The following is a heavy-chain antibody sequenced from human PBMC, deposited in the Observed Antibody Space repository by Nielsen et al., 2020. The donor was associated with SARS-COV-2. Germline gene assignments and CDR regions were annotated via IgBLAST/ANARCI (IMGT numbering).Heavy chain of an antibody. CDR1: GFTFGTYS. CDR3: ARDLPDIVVVPAAIVAHFDY. J-gene: IGHJ4*02. Sequence: GESLKISCAASGFTFGTYSMNWVRQAPGKGLEWVSSISSSSSYIYYADSVKGRFTISRDNAKNSLYLQMNSLRAEDTAVYYCARDLPDIVVVPAAIVAHFDYWGQGTLVTVSS. CDR2: ISSSSSYI. D-gene: IGHD2-2*01. V-gene: IGHV3-21*01.